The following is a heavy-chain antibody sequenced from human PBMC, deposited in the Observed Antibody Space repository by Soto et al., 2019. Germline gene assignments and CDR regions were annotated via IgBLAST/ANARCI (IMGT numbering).Heavy chain of an antibody. J-gene: IGHJ5*02. CDR1: GYTFTSYD. CDR2: MNPNSGNT. D-gene: IGHD6-13*01. V-gene: IGHV1-8*01. Sequence: QVQLVQSGAEVKKPGASVKVSCKASGYTFTSYDINWVRQATGQGLEWMGWMNPNSGNTGYAQKFQGRVTMTRNTSRSTAYMELSSLSSEDTAVYYFARERSAAGTGWFDPWGQGTLVTVSS. CDR3: ARERSAAGTGWFDP.